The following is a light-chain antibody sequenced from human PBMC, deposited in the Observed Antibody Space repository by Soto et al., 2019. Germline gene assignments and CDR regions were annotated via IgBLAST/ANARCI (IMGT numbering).Light chain of an antibody. Sequence: EIVMTQSPATLSVSPGERATLSCRASQSVSSNLAWYQQKPGQAPRLLIYGASTRATGIPARFSGSRSGTELTLTISSLQSEDFAVYYCQQSNNWPPTFGQGTRLEIK. CDR3: QQSNNWPPT. CDR2: GAS. V-gene: IGKV3-15*01. J-gene: IGKJ5*01. CDR1: QSVSSN.